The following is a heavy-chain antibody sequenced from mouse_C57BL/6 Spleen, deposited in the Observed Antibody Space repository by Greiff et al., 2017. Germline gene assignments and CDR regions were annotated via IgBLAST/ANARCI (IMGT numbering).Heavy chain of an antibody. J-gene: IGHJ2*01. D-gene: IGHD1-2*01. Sequence: EVKLVESGGGLVKPGGSLKLSCAASGFTFSSYAMSWVRQTPEKRLEWVAIISDGGSYTYYPDNVKGLFTISRDNAKNNLYLQMSHLKSEDTAMYYCARDRDTTAFDYWGPVTTLTVAS. CDR3: ARDRDTTAFDY. V-gene: IGHV5-4*01. CDR1: GFTFSSYA. CDR2: ISDGGSYT.